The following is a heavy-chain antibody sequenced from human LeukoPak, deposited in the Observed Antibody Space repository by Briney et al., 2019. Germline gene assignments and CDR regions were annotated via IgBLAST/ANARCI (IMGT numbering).Heavy chain of an antibody. Sequence: ASVKVSCKASGYTFTSYGISWVRQAPGQGLEWMGWISAYNGNTNYAQKLQGRVTMTTDTSTSTAYMELRSLRSDDAAVYYCARGSDPYGSSSLNDYWGQGTLVTVSS. CDR2: ISAYNGNT. CDR3: ARGSDPYGSSSLNDY. D-gene: IGHD6-6*01. J-gene: IGHJ4*02. V-gene: IGHV1-18*01. CDR1: GYTFTSYG.